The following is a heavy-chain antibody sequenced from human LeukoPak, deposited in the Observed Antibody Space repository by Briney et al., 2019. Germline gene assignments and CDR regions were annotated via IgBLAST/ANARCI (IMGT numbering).Heavy chain of an antibody. CDR1: GFTFSNAW. D-gene: IGHD3-10*01. CDR3: TTDSNVGLWFGELSVEVPL. J-gene: IGHJ3*01. Sequence: GGSLRLSCAASGFTFSNAWMSWVRQAPGKGLEWVGRIKSKTDGGTTDYAAPVKGRFTISRDDSKNTLYLQMNSLKTEDTAVYYCTTDSNVGLWFGELSVEVPLWGQGTMVTVSS. CDR2: IKSKTDGGTT. V-gene: IGHV3-15*01.